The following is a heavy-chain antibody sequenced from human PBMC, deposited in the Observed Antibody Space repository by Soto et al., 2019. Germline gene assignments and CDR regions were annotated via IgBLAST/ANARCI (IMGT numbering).Heavy chain of an antibody. CDR3: ARDTNYYGSGSVYYYYYGMDV. Sequence: EVQLVESGGGLVKPGGSLRLSCAASGITFSSYSMNWVRQAPGKGLEWVSSISSSSSYIYYADSVKGRFTISRDNAKNSLYLQMNSLRAEDTAVYYCARDTNYYGSGSVYYYYYGMDVWGQGTTVTVSS. V-gene: IGHV3-21*01. J-gene: IGHJ6*02. D-gene: IGHD3-10*01. CDR1: GITFSSYS. CDR2: ISSSSSYI.